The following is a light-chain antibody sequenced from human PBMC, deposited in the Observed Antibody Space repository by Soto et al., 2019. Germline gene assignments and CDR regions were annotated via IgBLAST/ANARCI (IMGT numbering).Light chain of an antibody. CDR3: SSYTSSSTPLYV. Sequence: HSALTQPASESGSPGQSITISCTGTSSDVGGYNYVSWYQQHPGKAPKLMIYDVSNRPSGVSNRFSGSKSGNTASLTISGLQAEDEADYYCSSYTSSSTPLYVFGTGTKVTVL. CDR2: DVS. CDR1: SSDVGGYNY. V-gene: IGLV2-14*01. J-gene: IGLJ1*01.